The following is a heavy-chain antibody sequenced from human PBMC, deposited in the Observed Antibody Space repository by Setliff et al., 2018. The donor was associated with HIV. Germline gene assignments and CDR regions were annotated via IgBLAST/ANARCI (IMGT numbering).Heavy chain of an antibody. V-gene: IGHV3-13*01. Sequence: GGSLRLSCAASGFIFGTYDMHWARQVAGKGLEWVSAMGLLGDTYYADSVKGRFTISREDAKNSLYLQMNSLRAGDTAVYYCAREIQNCGGNHYYCYMDVWGKGTTVTVSS. CDR1: GFIFGTYD. CDR3: AREIQNCGGNHYYCYMDV. CDR2: MGLLGDT. J-gene: IGHJ6*03. D-gene: IGHD2-15*01.